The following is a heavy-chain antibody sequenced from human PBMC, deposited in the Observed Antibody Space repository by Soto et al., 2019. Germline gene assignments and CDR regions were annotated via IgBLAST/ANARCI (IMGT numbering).Heavy chain of an antibody. D-gene: IGHD3-22*01. CDR1: GFTFSSYG. J-gene: IGHJ6*01. V-gene: IGHV3-33*01. Sequence: QVQLVESGGGVVQPGRSLRLSCAASGFTFSSYGMHWVRQAPGKGLEWVAVIWYDGSNKYYADSVKGRFTISRDNSKNTLYLQMNSLRAEDTAVYYCARVGSYYYDSSGYSDYYGMDVW. CDR2: IWYDGSNK. CDR3: ARVGSYYYDSSGYSDYYGMDV.